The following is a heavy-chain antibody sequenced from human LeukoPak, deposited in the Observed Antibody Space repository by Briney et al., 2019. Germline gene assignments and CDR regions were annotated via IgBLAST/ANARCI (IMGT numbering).Heavy chain of an antibody. Sequence: ASVKVSCKASGGTFSSYAISWVRQAPGQGLEWMGWISAYNGNTNYAQKLQGRVTMTTDTSTSTAYMELRSLRSDDTAVYYCASVQDYTYFQHWGQGTLVTVSS. CDR1: GGTFSSYA. J-gene: IGHJ1*01. CDR2: ISAYNGNT. CDR3: ASVQDYTYFQH. V-gene: IGHV1-18*01. D-gene: IGHD4-4*01.